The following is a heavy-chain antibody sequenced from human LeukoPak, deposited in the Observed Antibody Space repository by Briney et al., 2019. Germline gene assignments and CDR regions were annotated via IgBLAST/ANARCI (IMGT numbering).Heavy chain of an antibody. Sequence: TSETLSLTCTVSGGSISSSSYYWGWIRQPPGKGLEWIGSIYYSGSTYYNPSLKSRVTISVDTSKNQFSLKLSSVTAADTAVYYCARTGYSSSWPYYWGQGTLVTVSS. V-gene: IGHV4-39*01. CDR1: GGSISSSSYY. CDR2: IYYSGST. D-gene: IGHD6-13*01. J-gene: IGHJ4*02. CDR3: ARTGYSSSWPYY.